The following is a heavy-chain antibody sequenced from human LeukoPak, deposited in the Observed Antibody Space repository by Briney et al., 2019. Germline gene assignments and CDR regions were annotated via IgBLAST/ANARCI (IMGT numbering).Heavy chain of an antibody. V-gene: IGHV3-30*04. Sequence: PGGSLRLSCAASGFTFSSYAMHWVRQPPGKGLEWVTMISYDGSTKYYTDSVKGRFTISRDNSKNTLYLQMNSLRAEDTAVYYCVFEGRADAFDIWGQGTMVTVSS. J-gene: IGHJ3*02. CDR2: ISYDGSTK. CDR3: VFEGRADAFDI. CDR1: GFTFSSYA. D-gene: IGHD3-10*01.